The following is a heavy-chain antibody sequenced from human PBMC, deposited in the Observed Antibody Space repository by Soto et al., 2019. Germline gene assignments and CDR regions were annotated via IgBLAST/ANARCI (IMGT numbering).Heavy chain of an antibody. J-gene: IGHJ5*02. CDR1: GGSFSGYY. D-gene: IGHD3-9*01. CDR3: ASLSSNDILTGYYGDVWFDP. V-gene: IGHV4-34*01. CDR2: INHSGST. Sequence: SETLSLTCAVYGGSFSGYYWSWIRQPPGKGLEWIGEINHSGSTNYNPSLKSRVTISVDTSKNQFSLKLSSVTAADTAVYYCASLSSNDILTGYYGDVWFDPWGQGTPVTVSS.